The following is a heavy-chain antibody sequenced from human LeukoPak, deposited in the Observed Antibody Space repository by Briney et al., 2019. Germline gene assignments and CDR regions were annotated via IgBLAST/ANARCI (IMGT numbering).Heavy chain of an antibody. J-gene: IGHJ5*02. D-gene: IGHD6-13*01. CDR2: ISGDNGNT. Sequence: ASVKVSCKASGYTFTRYGISWVRQAPGQGLEGMGWISGDNGNTNYAQKLQGRVIMTTDTSTSTAYMELRSLRSDDTAVYYCARGADSSSWLRDATFDPWGQGTLVTVSS. V-gene: IGHV1-18*01. CDR3: ARGADSSSWLRDATFDP. CDR1: GYTFTRYG.